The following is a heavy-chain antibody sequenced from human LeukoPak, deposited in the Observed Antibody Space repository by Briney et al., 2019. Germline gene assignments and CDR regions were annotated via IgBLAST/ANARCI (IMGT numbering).Heavy chain of an antibody. J-gene: IGHJ4*02. CDR3: ARGLYGSGSDFDY. D-gene: IGHD3-10*01. CDR1: GGSISSYY. V-gene: IGHV4-59*01. CDR2: IYYSGST. Sequence: SETLSLTCTVSGGSISSYYWSWIRQPPGKGLEWIGYIYYSGSTNYNPSLKSRVTISVDTSKNQFSLKLSSVTAADTAVYYCARGLYGSGSDFDYWGQGTLVTVSS.